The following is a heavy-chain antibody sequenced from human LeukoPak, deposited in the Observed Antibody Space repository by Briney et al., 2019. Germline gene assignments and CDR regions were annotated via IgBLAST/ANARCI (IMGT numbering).Heavy chain of an antibody. CDR1: GFTFSSYA. Sequence: GGSLRLSCAASGFTFSSYAMHWVRQAPGKGLEYVSAISSNGGSTYYANSVKGRFTISRDNSKNTLYLQMGSLRAEDMAVYYCARDAPYCSSTSCYSDYWGQGTLVTVSS. J-gene: IGHJ4*02. V-gene: IGHV3-64*01. CDR2: ISSNGGST. CDR3: ARDAPYCSSTSCYSDY. D-gene: IGHD2-2*01.